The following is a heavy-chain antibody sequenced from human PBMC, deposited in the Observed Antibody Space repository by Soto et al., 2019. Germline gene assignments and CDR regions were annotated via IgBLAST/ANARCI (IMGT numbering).Heavy chain of an antibody. V-gene: IGHV1-69*01. Sequence: QVQLVQSGAEVKKPGSSVKVSCKASGGTFSSYAFSWVRQAPGQGLEWMGGIIPIFGTANYAQKFQGRVTITADETTSTAYMALSSLRSEDTAVYYCARTPPVQLERPPTYYFDCWGQGTLVTVSS. J-gene: IGHJ4*02. D-gene: IGHD1-1*01. CDR1: GGTFSSYA. CDR2: IIPIFGTA. CDR3: ARTPPVQLERPPTYYFDC.